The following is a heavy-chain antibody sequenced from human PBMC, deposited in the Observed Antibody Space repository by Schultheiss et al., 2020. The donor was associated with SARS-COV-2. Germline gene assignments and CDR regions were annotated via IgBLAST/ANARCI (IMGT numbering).Heavy chain of an antibody. D-gene: IGHD3-9*01. V-gene: IGHV3-15*01. CDR1: GFTFSNAW. Sequence: GESLKISCAASGFTFSNAWMSWVRQAPGKGLEWVGRIKSKTDGGTTDYAAPVKGRFTISRDDSKNTLYLQMNSLKTEDTAVYYCTTDRGGNYDILTGYPDHFDYWGQGTLVTVSS. CDR2: IKSKTDGGTT. J-gene: IGHJ4*02. CDR3: TTDRGGNYDILTGYPDHFDY.